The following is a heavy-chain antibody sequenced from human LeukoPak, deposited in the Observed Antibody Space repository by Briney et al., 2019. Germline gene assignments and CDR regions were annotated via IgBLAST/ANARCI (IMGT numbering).Heavy chain of an antibody. V-gene: IGHV1-46*01. D-gene: IGHD3-10*01. CDR2: IKPTDGGT. CDR1: GYTFTNYY. J-gene: IGHJ4*02. CDR3: GRLSYYTSRSYSGEGDY. Sequence: ASVKVSCEASGYTFTNYYIHWLRQAPGQGLEWMGIIKPTDGGTTYAQKFQGRDTITRDTPTSTDYIDLTRLGDTDTALFACGRLSYYTSRSYSGEGDYWGQGTLVTVSS.